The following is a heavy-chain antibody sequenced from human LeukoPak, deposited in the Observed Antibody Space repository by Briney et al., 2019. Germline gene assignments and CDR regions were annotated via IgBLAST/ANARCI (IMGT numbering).Heavy chain of an antibody. V-gene: IGHV3-30*02. J-gene: IGHJ4*02. CDR3: AKGTSADY. CDR1: GFTFSSYG. D-gene: IGHD2-2*01. CDR2: IRYDGSNK. Sequence: PGGSLRFSCAASGFTFSSYGMHWLRQAPGQGLEWVAFIRYDGSNKYYADSVKGRFTISRYNSKNTLYLQMNSLRAEDTAVYYCAKGTSADYWGQGTLVTVSS.